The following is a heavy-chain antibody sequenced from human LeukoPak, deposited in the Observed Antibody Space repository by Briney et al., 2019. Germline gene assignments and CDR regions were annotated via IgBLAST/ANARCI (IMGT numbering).Heavy chain of an antibody. V-gene: IGHV3-15*01. CDR1: GFTFSNAW. Sequence: GGSLRLSCAASGFTFSNAWMSWVRQAPRKGLEWVGLIKIKTDGGTTDYAAPVKGRFTISRDDSNNTLYLQMNSLKTEDTAVYYCTTDQFVVSSWYYYGMDVWGQGTTVTVSS. CDR3: TTDQFVVSSWYYYGMDV. CDR2: IKIKTDGGTT. J-gene: IGHJ6*02. D-gene: IGHD6-13*01.